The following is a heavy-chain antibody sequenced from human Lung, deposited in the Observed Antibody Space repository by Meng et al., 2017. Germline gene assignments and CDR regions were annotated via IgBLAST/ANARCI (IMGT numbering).Heavy chain of an antibody. CDR2: ISSSSA. Sequence: EVQLVESGGGLVKPGGSLRLSCAASGFTFSSYSMNWVRQAPGKGLEWVSSISSSSAYADSVKGRLTISRDNAKNSLYLQMNSLRAEDTAVYYCARGRVVVAATPSDYWDQGTLVTVSS. CDR1: GFTFSSYS. V-gene: IGHV3-21*01. J-gene: IGHJ4*02. D-gene: IGHD2-15*01. CDR3: ARGRVVVAATPSDY.